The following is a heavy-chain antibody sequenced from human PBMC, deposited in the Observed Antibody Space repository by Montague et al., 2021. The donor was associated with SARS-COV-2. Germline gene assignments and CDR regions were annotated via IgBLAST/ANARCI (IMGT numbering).Heavy chain of an antibody. V-gene: IGHV4-59*08. D-gene: IGHD6-19*01. Sequence: SETLSLTCTVSGGSISSYYWSWIRQPPGKGLEWIGYIFYSGNTNYNPSXXSRVTISIDTSKNQFSLKLRSVTAADTAVYYCARHPSYSSGWYDWFDPWGQGTLVTVSS. CDR2: IFYSGNT. CDR3: ARHPSYSSGWYDWFDP. CDR1: GGSISSYY. J-gene: IGHJ5*02.